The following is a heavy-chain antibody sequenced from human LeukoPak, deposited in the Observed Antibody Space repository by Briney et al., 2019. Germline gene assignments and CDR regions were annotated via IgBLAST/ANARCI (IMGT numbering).Heavy chain of an antibody. CDR3: ARGRQPGCY. Sequence: SETLSLTCTVSGGSIGSYYWSWIRQPPGKGLEWIGYIYYSGSTNYNPSLKSRVTISVDTSKNQFSLKLTSVTAADTALYYCARGRQPGCYWGQGTLVTVSS. D-gene: IGHD6-13*01. V-gene: IGHV4-59*01. CDR1: GGSIGSYY. J-gene: IGHJ4*01. CDR2: IYYSGST.